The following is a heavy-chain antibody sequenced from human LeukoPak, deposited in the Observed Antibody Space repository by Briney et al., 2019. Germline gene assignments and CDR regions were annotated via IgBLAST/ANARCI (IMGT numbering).Heavy chain of an antibody. CDR1: GFTFSSYS. CDR2: ISSSSSYI. Sequence: GGSLRLSCAASGFTFSSYSMNWVRQAPGKGLEWVSFISSSSSYIYYADSVKGRFTISRDNAKNSLYLQMNSLRAEDTAVYYCARTEGMVRGVMALDYWGQGTLVTVSS. CDR3: ARTEGMVRGVMALDY. V-gene: IGHV3-21*01. D-gene: IGHD3-10*01. J-gene: IGHJ4*02.